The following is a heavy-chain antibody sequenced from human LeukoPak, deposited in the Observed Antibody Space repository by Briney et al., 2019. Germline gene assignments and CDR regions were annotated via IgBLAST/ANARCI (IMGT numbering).Heavy chain of an antibody. CDR2: ISAYNGNT. CDR1: GYTFTSYG. CDR3: ARSPQDTIFGVVIRTGNWFDP. Sequence: GASVKVSCKASGYTFTSYGISWVRQAPGQGLEWMGWISAYNGNTNYAQKLQGRVTMTTDTSTSTAYMELRSLRSDDTAVYYCARSPQDTIFGVVIRTGNWFDPWGQGTLVTVSS. J-gene: IGHJ5*02. V-gene: IGHV1-18*01. D-gene: IGHD3-3*01.